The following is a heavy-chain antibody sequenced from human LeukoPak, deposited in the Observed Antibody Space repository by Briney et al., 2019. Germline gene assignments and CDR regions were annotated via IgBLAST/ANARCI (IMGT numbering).Heavy chain of an antibody. CDR1: GFTLRHYV. CDR2: IWSDGSNI. Sequence: PGGSLRLSCVASGFTLRHYVIHWVRQAPGKGLEWVAGIWSDGSNIHYGDPVKGRFTISRDNSKNTAYLQMSRLRAEDTAIYYCARESLHTLFFDRWGQGTLVTVSS. CDR3: ARESLHTLFFDR. D-gene: IGHD2-21*01. J-gene: IGHJ4*02. V-gene: IGHV3-33*01.